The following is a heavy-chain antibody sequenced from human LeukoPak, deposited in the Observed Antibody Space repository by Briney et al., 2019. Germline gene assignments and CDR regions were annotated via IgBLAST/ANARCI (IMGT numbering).Heavy chain of an antibody. J-gene: IGHJ4*02. V-gene: IGHV5-51*01. CDR2: IYPGDSDT. D-gene: IGHD3-10*01. CDR3: ASTTPDYYGSGNPMGYFDY. CDR1: GYSFTSYW. Sequence: GESLKISCKGSGYSFTSYWIGWVRQMPGKGLEWMGIIYPGDSDTRYSPSFQGQVTISADKSISTAYLQWSSLKASDTAMYYCASTTPDYYGSGNPMGYFDYWGQGTLVTVSS.